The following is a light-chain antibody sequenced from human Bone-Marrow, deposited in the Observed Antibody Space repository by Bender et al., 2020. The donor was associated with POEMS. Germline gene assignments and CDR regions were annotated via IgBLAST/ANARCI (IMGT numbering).Light chain of an antibody. Sequence: QPTLTQPPSVSGAPGEKVTISCTGSSSTIGPNNDVNWYQHLPGTAPRLLIYENNNRPSGVPDRFSASKSGTSASLAISGLRSEDESDYYCAAWDNTLAGPVFGGGTRLTVL. CDR3: AAWDNTLAGPV. CDR2: ENN. V-gene: IGLV1-50*01. J-gene: IGLJ3*02. CDR1: SSTIGPNND.